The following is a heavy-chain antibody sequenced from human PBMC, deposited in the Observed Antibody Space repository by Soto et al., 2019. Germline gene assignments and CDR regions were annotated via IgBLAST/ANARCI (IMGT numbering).Heavy chain of an antibody. CDR2: ISGSGGST. V-gene: IGHV3-23*01. CDR3: AKDLADCSGDMCYNWFDP. Sequence: HPGGSLRLSCAASGFTFNSYAVSWVRQAPGKGLEWVSAISGSGGSTYYADSVKGRFTISRDKTISRDNSKNTVYLQMNSLRAEDTAVYYCAKDLADCSGDMCYNWFDPWGQGSLVTVSS. J-gene: IGHJ5*02. CDR1: GFTFNSYA. D-gene: IGHD2-15*01.